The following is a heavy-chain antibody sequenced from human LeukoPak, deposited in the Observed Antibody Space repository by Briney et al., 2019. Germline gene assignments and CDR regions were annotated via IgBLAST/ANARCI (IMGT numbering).Heavy chain of an antibody. D-gene: IGHD3-10*01. Sequence: PSETLSLTCAVYGGSFSGYYWSWIRQPPGKGLEWIGEINHSGSTNYNPSLKSRVTISVDTSKNQFSLKLTSVTAADTAMYYCARGTTYYYGSGTPLNFDYWGQGTLVTVSS. V-gene: IGHV4-34*01. CDR1: GGSFSGYY. CDR3: ARGTTYYYGSGTPLNFDY. CDR2: INHSGST. J-gene: IGHJ4*02.